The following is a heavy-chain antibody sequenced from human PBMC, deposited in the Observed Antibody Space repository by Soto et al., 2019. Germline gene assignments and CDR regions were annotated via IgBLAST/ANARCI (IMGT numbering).Heavy chain of an antibody. CDR2: IYWDDDK. J-gene: IGHJ4*02. CDR3: AHVYGGYDPFAY. Sequence: QITLKESGPTLVKPTQTLTLTCTFSGFSLSTSGVGVGWIRQPPGKALEWLALIYWDDDKRYSPSLKSRLTITKDTSKNQVVLTMSNMDPVDTATYYCAHVYGGYDPFAYWGQGTLVTVSS. CDR1: GFSLSTSGVG. V-gene: IGHV2-5*02. D-gene: IGHD5-12*01.